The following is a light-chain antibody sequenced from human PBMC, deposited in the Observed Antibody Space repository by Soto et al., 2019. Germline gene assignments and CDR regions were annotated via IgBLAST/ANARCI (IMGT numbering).Light chain of an antibody. Sequence: DIQMTQSPSTLSASVGDRVTITCRASQSISSWLAWYQQKPGKAPKLVIYDASSLESGVPSRFSGSGSGTEFTLTISSLQPDDFATYYCQQYNSYSRTFGQGTKVEIK. J-gene: IGKJ1*01. V-gene: IGKV1-5*01. CDR2: DAS. CDR1: QSISSW. CDR3: QQYNSYSRT.